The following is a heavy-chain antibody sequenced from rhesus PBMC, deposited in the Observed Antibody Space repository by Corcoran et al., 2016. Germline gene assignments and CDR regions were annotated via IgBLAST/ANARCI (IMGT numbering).Heavy chain of an antibody. Sequence: QVQLVQSGAEVKKPGASVKVSCKASGFTFGSYAISWVRQAPGQGLVWMGVIILLVDKTNNAEKFQGRVTITADTSTSTAYMELSSLRTRGTAVYYCARGFAAAGPGSFDCWGQGVLVTVSS. D-gene: IGHD6-25*01. CDR1: GFTFGSYA. CDR2: IILLVDKT. CDR3: ARGFAAAGPGSFDC. J-gene: IGHJ4*01. V-gene: IGHV1-198*02.